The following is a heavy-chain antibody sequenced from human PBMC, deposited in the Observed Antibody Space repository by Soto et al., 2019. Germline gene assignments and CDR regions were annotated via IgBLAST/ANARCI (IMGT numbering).Heavy chain of an antibody. D-gene: IGHD2-15*01. Sequence: QVQLVQSGAEVKKPGASVKVSCKASGYTFTSYDINWVRQATGQGLEWMGWMNPNSGNTGYAQKFQGRVTMTRNTSISTADMELRSLRSEDTAVYYCARVFSYCSGGSCYWFDPWGQGTLVTVSS. CDR3: ARVFSYCSGGSCYWFDP. J-gene: IGHJ5*02. CDR1: GYTFTSYD. CDR2: MNPNSGNT. V-gene: IGHV1-8*01.